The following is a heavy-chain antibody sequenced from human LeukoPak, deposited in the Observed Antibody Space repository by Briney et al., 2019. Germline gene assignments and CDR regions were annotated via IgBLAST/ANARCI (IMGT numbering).Heavy chain of an antibody. Sequence: SETLSLTCTVSGGXVSSTTYFWSWIRQPPGKRLEWIASINYSGSTYYNPSLKSRVTISVDTSENQFSLKLSSVTAADTAVYYCARYVVYGSGKYYFDYWGQGTLVTVSS. V-gene: IGHV4-39*01. CDR1: GGXVSSTTYF. D-gene: IGHD3-10*01. J-gene: IGHJ4*02. CDR2: INYSGST. CDR3: ARYVVYGSGKYYFDY.